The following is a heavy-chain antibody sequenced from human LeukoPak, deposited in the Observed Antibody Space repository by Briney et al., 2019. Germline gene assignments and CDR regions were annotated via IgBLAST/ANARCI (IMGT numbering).Heavy chain of an antibody. V-gene: IGHV1-2*02. Sequence: ASVKVSCKASGYTFTSYYMHWVRQAPGQGLEWMGWINPNSGGTNYAQKFQGRVTMTRDTSISTAYMELSRLRSDDTAVYYCARVSCSGGSCYAEMIPFDYWGQGTLVTVSS. CDR1: GYTFTSYY. D-gene: IGHD2-15*01. J-gene: IGHJ4*02. CDR2: INPNSGGT. CDR3: ARVSCSGGSCYAEMIPFDY.